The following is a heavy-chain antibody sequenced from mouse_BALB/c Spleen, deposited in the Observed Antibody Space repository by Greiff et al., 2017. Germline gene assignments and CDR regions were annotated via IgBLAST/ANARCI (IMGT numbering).Heavy chain of an antibody. Sequence: QVQLKESGPGLVAPSQSLSITCTVSGFSLTGYGVNWVRQPPGKGLEWLGMIWGDGSTDYNSALKSRLSISKDNSKSQVFLKMNSLQTDDTARYYCARSPSYYRYEDYAMDYWGQGTSGTVSS. V-gene: IGHV2-6-7*01. D-gene: IGHD2-14*01. CDR1: GFSLTGYG. J-gene: IGHJ4*01. CDR2: IWGDGST. CDR3: ARSPSYYRYEDYAMDY.